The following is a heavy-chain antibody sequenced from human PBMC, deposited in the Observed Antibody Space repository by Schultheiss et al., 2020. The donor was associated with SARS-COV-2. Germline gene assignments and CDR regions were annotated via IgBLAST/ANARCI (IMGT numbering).Heavy chain of an antibody. Sequence: GSLRLSCAVYGGSFSGYFWSWIRQPAEKGLEWIGRIYSSGSTNYNPSLKSRVTISVDTSKNQFSLKLSSVTAADTAVYYCARDGYLYCSGGSCYPTFYYYYGMDVWGQGTTVTVSS. D-gene: IGHD2-15*01. CDR2: IYSSGST. J-gene: IGHJ6*02. V-gene: IGHV4-4*07. CDR1: GGSFSGYF. CDR3: ARDGYLYCSGGSCYPTFYYYYGMDV.